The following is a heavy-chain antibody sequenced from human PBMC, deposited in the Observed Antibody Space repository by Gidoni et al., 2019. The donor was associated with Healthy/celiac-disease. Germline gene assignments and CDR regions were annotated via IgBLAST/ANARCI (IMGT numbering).Heavy chain of an antibody. CDR3: ARQTTVVLFDY. D-gene: IGHD4-17*01. J-gene: IGHJ4*02. V-gene: IGHV4-39*01. Sequence: QLQLQESGPGLVKPSETLSLTCTVSGCSISSSSYYWGWIRQPPGKGLEWIGSIYYSGSTYYHPSLKSRVTISVDTSKNQFSLKLSPVTAADTAVYYCARQTTVVLFDYWGQGTLVTVSS. CDR1: GCSISSSSYY. CDR2: IYYSGST.